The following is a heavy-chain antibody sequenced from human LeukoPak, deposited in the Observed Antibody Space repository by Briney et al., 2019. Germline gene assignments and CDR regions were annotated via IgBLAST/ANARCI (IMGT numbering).Heavy chain of an antibody. Sequence: ASVKVSCKASGYTFTSYYMHWVRQAPGQGLEWMGIINPSGGSTSYAQKFQGRVTMTRDTSTSTVYMELSSMRSEDTAVYYCARDSGYDLRVLDYYGMDVWGQGTTVTVSS. CDR2: INPSGGST. J-gene: IGHJ6*02. CDR1: GYTFTSYY. V-gene: IGHV1-46*01. D-gene: IGHD5-12*01. CDR3: ARDSGYDLRVLDYYGMDV.